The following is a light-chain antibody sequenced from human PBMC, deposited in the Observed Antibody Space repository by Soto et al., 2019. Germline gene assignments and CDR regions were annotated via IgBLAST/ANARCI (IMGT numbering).Light chain of an antibody. CDR1: RSNIGNNA. V-gene: IGLV1-36*01. J-gene: IGLJ3*02. CDR3: ATWDDSLSVV. Sequence: QSVLTQPPSVSEAPRQRVTISCSGSRSNIGNNAVNWYQQLPGKAPKLVTYYDDLLPSGVSDRFSGSKSGTSASLAITGLQSEDEADYYCATWDDSLSVVFGGGTKLTVL. CDR2: YDD.